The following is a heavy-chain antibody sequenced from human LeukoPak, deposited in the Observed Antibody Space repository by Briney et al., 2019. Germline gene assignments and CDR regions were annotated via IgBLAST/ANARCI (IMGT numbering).Heavy chain of an antibody. V-gene: IGHV4-34*01. J-gene: IGHJ4*02. CDR3: ARDRRIVPAAPSRLFRY. Sequence: PSETLSLTCAVYGGSLSGYYWSWIRQPPGKGLEWIGEINHSGSTNYNPCLKTRVTISVDTSKSQFSLKLSSVTAADTAVYYCARDRRIVPAAPSRLFRYWGQGTLVTVSS. D-gene: IGHD2-2*01. CDR2: INHSGST. CDR1: GGSLSGYY.